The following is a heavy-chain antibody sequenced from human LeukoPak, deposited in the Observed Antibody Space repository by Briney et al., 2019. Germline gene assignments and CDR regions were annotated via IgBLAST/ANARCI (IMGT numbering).Heavy chain of an antibody. V-gene: IGHV3-7*01. CDR1: GFTFNNYW. CDR3: ARDKIVGATSLDY. CDR2: IKQDGSEK. D-gene: IGHD1-26*01. Sequence: GGSLRLSCVASGFTFNNYWTSWVRQAPGKGPEWVANIKQDGSEKYYVDSVKGRFTISRDNAKNSLYLHMDSLRAEDTAFYYCARDKIVGATSLDYWGQGTLVTVSS. J-gene: IGHJ4*02.